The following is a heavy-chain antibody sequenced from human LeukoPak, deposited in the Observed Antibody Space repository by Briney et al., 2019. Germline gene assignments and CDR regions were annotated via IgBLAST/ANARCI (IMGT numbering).Heavy chain of an antibody. CDR1: GFTFSSYA. CDR3: ARSDYDQNWYFDL. D-gene: IGHD5-12*01. J-gene: IGHJ2*01. Sequence: GGSLRLSCAASGFTFSSYAMHWVRQAPGRGRECVSAISSNGGSTYYANSVKGRFTISRDNSKNTLYLQMGSLRAEDMAVYYCARSDYDQNWYFDLWGRGTLVTVSS. CDR2: ISSNGGST. V-gene: IGHV3-64*01.